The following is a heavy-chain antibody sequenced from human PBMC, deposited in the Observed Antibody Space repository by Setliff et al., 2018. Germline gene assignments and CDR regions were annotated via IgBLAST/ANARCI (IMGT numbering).Heavy chain of an antibody. CDR3: ARTCSGSGCYAGLES. J-gene: IGHJ4*02. CDR1: DFTFSNSA. V-gene: IGHV3-23*03. Sequence: PGGSLRLSCVGSDFTFSNSAMSWVRQAPGKRLEWVSVVYRVGSTTFYADSVKGRFTISRDNSKNTLYLQMNSLRPEDTAVYYCARTCSGSGCYAGLESWGQGTPVTVSS. CDR2: VYRVGSTT. D-gene: IGHD2-15*01.